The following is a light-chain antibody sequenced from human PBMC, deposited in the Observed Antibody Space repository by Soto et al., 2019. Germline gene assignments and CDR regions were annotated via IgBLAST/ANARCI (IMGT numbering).Light chain of an antibody. Sequence: EIVMTQSPATLSVSPGEIVTLSCRASQSVSSSLAWYQQKPAQAPRLLIYGASTKATGIPARFSGSGSGTEFTLAISSMKSEDFAVYYCQKYNSWPPFTFGPVTKVDIK. J-gene: IGKJ3*01. CDR2: GAS. CDR1: QSVSSS. CDR3: QKYNSWPPFT. V-gene: IGKV3-15*01.